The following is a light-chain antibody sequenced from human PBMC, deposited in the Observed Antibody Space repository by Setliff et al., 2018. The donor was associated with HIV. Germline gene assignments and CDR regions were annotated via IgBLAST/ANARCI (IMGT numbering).Light chain of an antibody. CDR2: DVS. V-gene: IGLV2-14*03. CDR3: NSFTNTSGRV. Sequence: QSVLAQPASVSGSPGQSITISCTGTSSDVGRYNFVSWYQQHSGKVPKLLISDVSNRPSGVSDRFSGSKSGNTASLTISGLRTEDEADYYCNSFTNTSGRVFGTGTKVTV. J-gene: IGLJ1*01. CDR1: SSDVGRYNF.